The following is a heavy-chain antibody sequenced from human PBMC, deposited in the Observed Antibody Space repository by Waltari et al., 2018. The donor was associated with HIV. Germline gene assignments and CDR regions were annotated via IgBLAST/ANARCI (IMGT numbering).Heavy chain of an antibody. D-gene: IGHD3-9*01. CDR2: ISWNSGSI. J-gene: IGHJ3*02. CDR1: GFPFDDYA. CDR3: AKTYYDTRGAFDI. Sequence: EVQLVASGGGLVQPGRSMRLSCAASGFPFDDYAMHWVRQAPGKGLEWVSGISWNSGSIGYADSVKGRFTISRDNAKNSLYLQMNSLRAEDTALYYCAKTYYDTRGAFDIWGQGTMVTVSS. V-gene: IGHV3-9*01.